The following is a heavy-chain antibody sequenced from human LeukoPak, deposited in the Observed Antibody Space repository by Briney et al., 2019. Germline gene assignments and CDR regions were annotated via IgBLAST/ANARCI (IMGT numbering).Heavy chain of an antibody. J-gene: IGHJ6*03. Sequence: PSETLSLTCTVSGYSISSGYYWGWIRQPPGKGLEWIGSIYHSGTTYYNPSLKSRVTISVDTSKNQFSLKLSSVTAADTAVYYCARGNVDTAMNYYYYMDVWGKGTTVTVSS. CDR3: ARGNVDTAMNYYYYMDV. D-gene: IGHD5-18*01. V-gene: IGHV4-38-2*02. CDR2: IYHSGTT. CDR1: GYSISSGYY.